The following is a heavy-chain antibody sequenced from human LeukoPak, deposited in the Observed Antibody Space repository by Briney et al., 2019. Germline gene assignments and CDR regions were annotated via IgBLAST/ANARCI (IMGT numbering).Heavy chain of an antibody. Sequence: SETLSLTCAVYGESFSGYHWSWIRQPPGKGLEWIGEINHSGSTNYNPSLKSRVTISVDTSKNQFSLKLSSVTAADTAVYYCARGLRNGLGYWGQGTLVTVSS. CDR1: GESFSGYH. V-gene: IGHV4-34*01. CDR2: INHSGST. D-gene: IGHD2-8*01. J-gene: IGHJ4*02. CDR3: ARGLRNGLGY.